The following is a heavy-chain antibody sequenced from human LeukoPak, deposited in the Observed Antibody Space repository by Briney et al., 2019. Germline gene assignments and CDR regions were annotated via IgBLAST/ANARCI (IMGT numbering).Heavy chain of an antibody. CDR1: GGSITRNY. J-gene: IGHJ4*02. CDR2: IYYSGST. D-gene: IGHD4-17*01. Sequence: SETLSLTCTVSGGSITRNYWNWIRQPPGKGLEWIGNIYYSGSTNYNPSLKSRVSISVDTSKNQFSLKLSSVTAADTAVYYCARTGSTVTMLYPFDHWGQGTLVTVSS. V-gene: IGHV4-59*13. CDR3: ARTGSTVTMLYPFDH.